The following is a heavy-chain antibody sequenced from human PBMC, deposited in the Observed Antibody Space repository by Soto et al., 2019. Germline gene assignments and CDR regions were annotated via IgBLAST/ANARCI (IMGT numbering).Heavy chain of an antibody. Sequence: GGSLRLSCAASGFTFSSYAMSWVRQAPGKGLEWVSAISGSGGSTYSADSVKGRFTISRDNSKNTLYLQMNSLRAEDTAVYYCATKYGGDAYFDYWGQGTLVTVSS. CDR3: ATKYGGDAYFDY. CDR2: ISGSGGST. D-gene: IGHD4-17*01. V-gene: IGHV3-23*01. CDR1: GFTFSSYA. J-gene: IGHJ4*02.